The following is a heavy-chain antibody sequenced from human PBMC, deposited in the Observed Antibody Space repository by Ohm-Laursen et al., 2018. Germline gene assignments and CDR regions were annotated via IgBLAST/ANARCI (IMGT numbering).Heavy chain of an antibody. CDR2: INNDGNT. J-gene: IGHJ4*02. CDR1: GFAFEDSW. CDR3: ARVADSSLDH. V-gene: IGHV3-53*01. D-gene: IGHD6-19*01. Sequence: SLRLSCAASGFAFEDSWMTWVRQAPGKGLEWVSIINNDGNTDYSDSVKGRFTISRDISKNIVYLQMNNLRTDDTATYYCARVADSSLDHWGQGTLVTVS.